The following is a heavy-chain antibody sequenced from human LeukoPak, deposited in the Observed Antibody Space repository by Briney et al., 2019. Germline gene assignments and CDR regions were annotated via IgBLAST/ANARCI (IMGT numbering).Heavy chain of an antibody. D-gene: IGHD3-10*01. CDR1: GFTFSDYY. CDR3: ARPSSLVRGVIPDF. CDR2: ISSSGGTI. Sequence: PGGSLRLSCAASGFTFSDYYMSWIRQAPGKGLEWVSYISSSGGTIYYADSVKGRFTISRDNAKNSLYLQMNSLRAEDTAVYYCARPSSLVRGVIPDFWGQGTLVSVSS. J-gene: IGHJ4*02. V-gene: IGHV3-11*04.